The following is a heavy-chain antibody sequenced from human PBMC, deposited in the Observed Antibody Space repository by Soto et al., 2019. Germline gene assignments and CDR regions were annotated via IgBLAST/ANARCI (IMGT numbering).Heavy chain of an antibody. Sequence: GGSLRLSCAASGFTFSDYYMSWIRQAPGKGLEWVSYISSSASTMYYADSVKGRFTISRDNAKNSLYLQMNSLRDEDTAVYYCARDRDTNMETFDYWGQGTLVTVSS. J-gene: IGHJ4*02. V-gene: IGHV3-11*01. D-gene: IGHD5-18*01. CDR2: ISSSASTM. CDR1: GFTFSDYY. CDR3: ARDRDTNMETFDY.